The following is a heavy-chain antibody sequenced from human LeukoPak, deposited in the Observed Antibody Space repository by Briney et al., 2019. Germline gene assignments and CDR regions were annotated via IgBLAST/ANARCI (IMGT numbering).Heavy chain of an antibody. V-gene: IGHV3-48*03. Sequence: VGSLRLSSAASGFDLSTYEMNWVRHAPGKGLEWIADITISGHTKNYADSVKGRFTIFRDNARTSLYLQMNSLRVEDTGVYCCARGDPHADLWGQGTLVTVSS. CDR2: ITISGHTK. J-gene: IGHJ5*02. CDR1: GFDLSTYE. CDR3: ARGDPHADL.